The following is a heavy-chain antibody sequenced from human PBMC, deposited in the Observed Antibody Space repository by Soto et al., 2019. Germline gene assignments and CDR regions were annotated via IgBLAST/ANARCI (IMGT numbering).Heavy chain of an antibody. J-gene: IGHJ4*02. D-gene: IGHD2-15*01. V-gene: IGHV3-30*18. CDR2: TSHDGGIK. Sequence: GGSLRLSCAASGFNFSSYGMHWVRQAPGKGLEWVAVTSHDGGIKYYADSVKGRFTISRDNSKNTLYLQMNSLRAEDTAVYYCAKPLENIVVVVAAFDYWGQGTLVTVSS. CDR3: AKPLENIVVVVAAFDY. CDR1: GFNFSSYG.